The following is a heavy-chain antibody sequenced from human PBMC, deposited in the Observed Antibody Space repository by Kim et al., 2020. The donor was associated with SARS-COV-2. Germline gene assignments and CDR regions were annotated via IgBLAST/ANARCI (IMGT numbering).Heavy chain of an antibody. D-gene: IGHD3-3*01. V-gene: IGHV4-34*01. Sequence: KSRVTISVDTSKNQFSLKLSSVTAADTAVYYCARAPFITIFGVATLLFDYWGQGTLVTVSS. CDR3: ARAPFITIFGVATLLFDY. J-gene: IGHJ4*02.